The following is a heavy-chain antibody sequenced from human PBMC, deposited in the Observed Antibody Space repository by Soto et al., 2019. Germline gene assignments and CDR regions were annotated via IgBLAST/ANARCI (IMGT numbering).Heavy chain of an antibody. V-gene: IGHV1-18*01. Sequence: ASVKVSCKAAGYTFTSYGISWVRQAPGQGLEWMGWISAYNGNTNYAQKLQGRVTMTTDTSTSTAYMELRSLRSDDTAVYYCARGTHRVPYYYGMDVWGQGTTVTVSS. D-gene: IGHD2-2*01. J-gene: IGHJ6*02. CDR2: ISAYNGNT. CDR3: ARGTHRVPYYYGMDV. CDR1: GYTFTSYG.